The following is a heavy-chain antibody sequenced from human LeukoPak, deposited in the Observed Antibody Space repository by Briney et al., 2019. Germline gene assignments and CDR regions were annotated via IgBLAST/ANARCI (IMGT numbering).Heavy chain of an antibody. D-gene: IGHD2/OR15-2a*01. Sequence: SETLSLTCTVSGVSISSYYWSWIRQPPGKGLEWIGYIYYSGSTNYNPSLKSRVTISVDTSKSQFSLKLSSVTAADTAVYHCARAPTWNYGMDVWGQGTTVTVSS. J-gene: IGHJ6*02. CDR1: GVSISSYY. CDR2: IYYSGST. CDR3: ARAPTWNYGMDV. V-gene: IGHV4-59*01.